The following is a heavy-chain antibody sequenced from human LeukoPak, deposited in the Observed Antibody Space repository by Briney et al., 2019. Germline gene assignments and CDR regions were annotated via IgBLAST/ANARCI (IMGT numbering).Heavy chain of an antibody. V-gene: IGHV3-48*03. Sequence: PGGSLRLSCAASGFTFSSYEMNWVRQAPGKGLEGVSYISSSGSSSGRIIDYADSVKGRFTISRDNSKNTLYLQMNSLRAEDTAVYYCAKYYSSSWYFRGVNYYMDVWGKGTTVTVSS. CDR1: GFTFSSYE. CDR2: ISSSGSSSGRII. J-gene: IGHJ6*03. CDR3: AKYYSSSWYFRGVNYYMDV. D-gene: IGHD6-13*01.